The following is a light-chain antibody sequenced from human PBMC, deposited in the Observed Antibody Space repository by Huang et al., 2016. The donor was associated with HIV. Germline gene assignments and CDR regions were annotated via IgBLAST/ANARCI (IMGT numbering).Light chain of an antibody. J-gene: IGKJ2*01. CDR2: GAS. CDR3: QQYDDWPPMYT. Sequence: EVLMTQSPATLSVSPGERATLSCRASQTVSSKLAWYQQKPGQAPRLLIYGASTRATGIPARCSGSGSETEFTLTISSLQSEDFAVYYCQQYDDWPPMYTFGQGTKLEIK. V-gene: IGKV3-15*01. CDR1: QTVSSK.